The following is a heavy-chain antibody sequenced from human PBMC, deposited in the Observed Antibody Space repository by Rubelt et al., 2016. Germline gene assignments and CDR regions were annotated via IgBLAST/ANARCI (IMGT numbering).Heavy chain of an antibody. J-gene: IGHJ4*02. CDR3: ATTIAIRPYYFDY. CDR1: GGTFSSYA. CDR2: IIPVFGTA. Sequence: QVQLVQSGAEVKKPGSSVKVSCKASGGTFSSYAISWVRPAPGQGLEWMGGIIPVFGTANYAQKFQGRITRTADESTSTAYMELSSLRSEDTAVYYCATTIAIRPYYFDYWGQGTLVTVSS. D-gene: IGHD6-6*01. V-gene: IGHV1-69*01.